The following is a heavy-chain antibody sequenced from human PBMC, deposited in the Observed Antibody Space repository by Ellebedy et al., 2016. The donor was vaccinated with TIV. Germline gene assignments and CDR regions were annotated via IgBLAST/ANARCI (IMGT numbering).Heavy chain of an antibody. Sequence: GESLKISCAASGFTFSSHGMAWVRQAPGKGLEWLSGITGGGDTTYYADSVKGRFTISRDNSKNTLFLQLSSLRAEDTAVFYCVRVMWPVPGPVDPFDYWGQGTLVTVSS. CDR2: ITGGGDTT. V-gene: IGHV3-23*01. CDR1: GFTFSSHG. CDR3: VRVMWPVPGPVDPFDY. D-gene: IGHD6-19*01. J-gene: IGHJ4*02.